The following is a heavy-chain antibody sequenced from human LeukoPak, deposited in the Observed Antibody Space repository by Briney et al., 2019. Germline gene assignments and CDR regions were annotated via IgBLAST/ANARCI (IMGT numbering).Heavy chain of an antibody. J-gene: IGHJ5*02. CDR2: VSGYNGNT. CDR3: ARGDWFDP. V-gene: IGHV1-18*01. D-gene: IGHD2-21*01. Sequence: ASVKVSCKASGHTFTSYDINWVRQAPGQGLEWMGWVSGYNGNTNYAQKFEGRVAMTTDTSTSTAYMELRGLRSEDTAVYYCARGDWFDPWGQGTLVTVSS. CDR1: GHTFTSYD.